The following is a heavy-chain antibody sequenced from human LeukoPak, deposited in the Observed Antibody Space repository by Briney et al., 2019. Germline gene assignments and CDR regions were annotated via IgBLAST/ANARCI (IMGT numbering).Heavy chain of an antibody. Sequence: PGGSLRLSCAASGFTFSSYAMYWVRQAPGKGLEWVAVISYDGSNKYYADSVKGRFTISRDNSKNTLYLQMNSLRAEDTAVYYCARGAAYDFWSGQRYWGQGTLVTVSS. CDR1: GFTFSSYA. D-gene: IGHD3-3*01. V-gene: IGHV3-30*04. CDR2: ISYDGSNK. J-gene: IGHJ4*02. CDR3: ARGAAYDFWSGQRY.